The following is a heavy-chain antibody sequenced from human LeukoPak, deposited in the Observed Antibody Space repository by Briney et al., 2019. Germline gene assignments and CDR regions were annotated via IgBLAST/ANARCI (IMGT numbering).Heavy chain of an antibody. D-gene: IGHD3-3*01. V-gene: IGHV3-74*01. CDR2: INSAGTTT. CDR1: GFTFSTYW. CDR3: ARKAKFGVVREYYFDY. Sequence: PGGSLRLSCAASGFTFSTYWMHWVRQAPGKGLVWVSGINSAGTTTSYADSVRGRFTISRDNAKNTLYLQMNSLRAEDMAVYYCARKAKFGVVREYYFDYWGQGNLVTVSS. J-gene: IGHJ4*02.